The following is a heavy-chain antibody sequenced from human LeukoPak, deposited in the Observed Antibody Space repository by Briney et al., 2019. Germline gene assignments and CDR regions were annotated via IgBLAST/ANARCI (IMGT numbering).Heavy chain of an antibody. CDR1: GGTFGSYA. D-gene: IGHD6-19*01. V-gene: IGHV1-69*04. Sequence: GSSVKVSCKASGGTFGSYAISWVRQAPGQGLEWMGRIIPILGIANYAQKFQGRVTITADKSTSTAYMELSSLRSEDTAVYYCARLGGSSGWLNDYWGQGTLVTVSS. CDR3: ARLGGSSGWLNDY. CDR2: IIPILGIA. J-gene: IGHJ4*02.